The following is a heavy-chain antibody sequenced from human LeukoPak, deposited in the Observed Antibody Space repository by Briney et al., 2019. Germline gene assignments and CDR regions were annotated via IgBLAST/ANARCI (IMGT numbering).Heavy chain of an antibody. CDR2: IYRGESDN. D-gene: IGHD5-12*01. V-gene: IGHV5-51*01. Sequence: KSGASLQICSEGAGSIFSNYWIGWGRPLGGKGEEGMGIIYRGESDNKYSQSWQGQLPLSAANSINTAFLQWSSLNASDTAMYYCARRDSYSGYGGGASVFHIWGQGTMVTVSS. CDR3: ARRDSYSGYGGGASVFHI. CDR1: GSIFSNYW. J-gene: IGHJ3*02.